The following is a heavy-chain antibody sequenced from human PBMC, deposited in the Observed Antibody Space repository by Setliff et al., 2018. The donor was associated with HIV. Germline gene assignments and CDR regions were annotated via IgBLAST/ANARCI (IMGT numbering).Heavy chain of an antibody. V-gene: IGHV3-23*01. CDR2: LTGDGVNT. J-gene: IGHJ6*02. CDR1: GFTFSTYV. CDR3: ARDSGSTSWYEWVGFPYGRGV. Sequence: PGGSLRLSCAASGFTFSTYVLSWVRQAPGKGLEWVSALTGDGVNTYYADSVTGRFTISRDNSKNALYLQMNSLRAEDKAVYYCARDSGSTSWYEWVGFPYGRGVCGQGTTVAVSS. D-gene: IGHD2-2*01.